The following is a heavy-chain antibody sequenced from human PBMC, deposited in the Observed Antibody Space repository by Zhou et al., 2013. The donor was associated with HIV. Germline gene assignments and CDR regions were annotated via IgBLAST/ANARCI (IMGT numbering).Heavy chain of an antibody. J-gene: IGHJ1*01. CDR3: ATDRDLTSVTINYFQK. D-gene: IGHD4-17*01. V-gene: IGHV1-24*01. CDR1: GYTLTELA. Sequence: QVHLVQSGPDLKPPGASVKVSCQVSGYTLTELAIHWVRLVPGKGLEWMGGFDPEKGKTVWAHKFQDRLLMTEHISTDTAYMELRGLRADDSAIYYCATDRDLTSVTINYFQKWGRGLPDYRLV. CDR2: FDPEKGKT.